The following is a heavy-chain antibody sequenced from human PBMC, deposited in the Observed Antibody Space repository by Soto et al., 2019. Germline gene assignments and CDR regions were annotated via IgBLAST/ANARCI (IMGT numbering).Heavy chain of an antibody. CDR1: GYTLTELS. D-gene: IGHD2-2*01. J-gene: IGHJ5*02. Sequence: GASVKVSCTVSGYTLTELSMHWVRQAPGKGLEWMGGFDPEDGETIYAQKFQGRVTMTEDTSTDTAYMELSSLRSEDTAVYYCFCSSTSCFYWFDPWGQGTLVTVSS. V-gene: IGHV1-24*01. CDR3: FCSSTSCFYWFDP. CDR2: FDPEDGET.